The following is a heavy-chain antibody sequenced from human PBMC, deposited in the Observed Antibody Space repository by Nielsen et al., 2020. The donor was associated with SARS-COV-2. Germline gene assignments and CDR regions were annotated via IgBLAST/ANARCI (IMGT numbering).Heavy chain of an antibody. Sequence: VRQAPGKGLEWVAFISYDGSQKYIADSVKGRFTISRDNSENTLYLQMNSLRVDDTAVYYCARGNAYDILTGYPPDAFDIWGQGTMVTVSS. V-gene: IGHV3-33*05. CDR3: ARGNAYDILTGYPPDAFDI. J-gene: IGHJ3*02. D-gene: IGHD3-9*01. CDR2: ISYDGSQK.